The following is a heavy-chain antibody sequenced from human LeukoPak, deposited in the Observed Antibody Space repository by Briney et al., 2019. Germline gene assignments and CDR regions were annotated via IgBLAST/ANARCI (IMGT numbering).Heavy chain of an antibody. V-gene: IGHV1-69*04. Sequence: ASVKVSCKASGGTCSSYTISWVRQAPGQGLEWMGRIIPILGIANCAQKFQGRVTITADKSTSTAYMELSSLRSEDTAVYYCARDPRGPKEYYMDVWGKGTTVTVSS. CDR2: IIPILGIA. CDR3: ARDPRGPKEYYMDV. CDR1: GGTCSSYT. J-gene: IGHJ6*03.